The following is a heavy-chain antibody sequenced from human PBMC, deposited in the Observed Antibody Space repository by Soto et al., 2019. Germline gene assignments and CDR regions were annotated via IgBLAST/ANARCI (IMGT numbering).Heavy chain of an antibody. D-gene: IGHD1-1*01. Sequence: GASVKVSCKASGYTLSDANINWVRQAPGQGPEWMGIFNPRADTTNYAQKFQERVTITRDMSTSTAYMELSSLRSEDTAVYYCAATLTLIAYWGQGTLVTVSS. CDR1: GYTLSDAN. CDR2: FNPRADTT. V-gene: IGHV1-46*01. J-gene: IGHJ4*02. CDR3: AATLTLIAY.